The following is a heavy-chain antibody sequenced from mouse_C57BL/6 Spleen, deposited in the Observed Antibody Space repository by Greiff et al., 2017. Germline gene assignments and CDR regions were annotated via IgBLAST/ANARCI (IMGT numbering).Heavy chain of an antibody. CDR2: ISGGGGNT. CDR1: GFTFSSYT. CDR3: ARPRYGSSYYFDD. Sequence: EVQGVESGGGLVKPGGSLKLSCAASGFTFSSYTMSWVRQTPEKRLEWVATISGGGGNTYYPDSVKGRFPISRDNAKNTLYLQMSSLRSEDTALYYCARPRYGSSYYFDDWGQGTTLTVSS. J-gene: IGHJ2*01. D-gene: IGHD1-1*01. V-gene: IGHV5-9*01.